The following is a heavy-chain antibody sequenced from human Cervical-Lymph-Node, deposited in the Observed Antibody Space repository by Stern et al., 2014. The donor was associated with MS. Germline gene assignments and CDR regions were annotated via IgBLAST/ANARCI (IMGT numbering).Heavy chain of an antibody. D-gene: IGHD5-18*01. CDR1: GGSISSSSYY. CDR2: IYYSGST. J-gene: IGHJ4*02. CDR3: ARLPRIQLWPLSLFDY. Sequence: QLQLQESGPGLVKPSETLSLTCTVSGGSISSSSYYWGWIRQPPGKGLEWIGGIYYSGSTSYNPSLKSRVTISVDTSKNQFSLKLSSVTAADTAVYYCARLPRIQLWPLSLFDYWGQGTLVTVSS. V-gene: IGHV4-39*01.